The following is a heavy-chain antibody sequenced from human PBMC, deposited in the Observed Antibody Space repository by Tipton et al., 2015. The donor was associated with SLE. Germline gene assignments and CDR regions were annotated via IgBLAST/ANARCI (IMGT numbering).Heavy chain of an antibody. D-gene: IGHD3-3*01. CDR3: ARGPIERRVDDFWSGYYSGWFDP. J-gene: IGHJ5*02. V-gene: IGHV4-31*03. Sequence: TLSLTCTVSGGAIRSGNFYWSWIRQHPGKDLGWIGYISYSGDTHYNPSLRSRMTISGDTSKNQFSLNVTSVTAADTAMYYCARGPIERRVDDFWSGYYSGWFDPWGQGTLVIVSS. CDR1: GGAIRSGNFY. CDR2: ISYSGDT.